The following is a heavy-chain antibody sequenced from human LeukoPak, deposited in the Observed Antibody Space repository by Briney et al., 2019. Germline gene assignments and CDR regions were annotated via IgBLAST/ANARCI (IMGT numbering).Heavy chain of an antibody. CDR2: ISAYNGNT. D-gene: IGHD3-3*01. CDR3: ARGLAIKYYDFWSGYLTPYGMDV. Sequence: ASVKVSCKASGYTFTSYGISWVRQAPGQGLEWMGWISAYNGNTNYAQKLQGRVTMTTDTSTSTAYMELGSLRSDDTAVYYCARGLAIKYYDFWSGYLTPYGMDVWGQGTTVTVSS. V-gene: IGHV1-18*01. J-gene: IGHJ6*02. CDR1: GYTFTSYG.